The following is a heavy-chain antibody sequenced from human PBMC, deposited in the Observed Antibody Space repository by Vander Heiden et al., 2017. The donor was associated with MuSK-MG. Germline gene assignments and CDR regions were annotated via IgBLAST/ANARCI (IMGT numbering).Heavy chain of an antibody. J-gene: IGHJ3*02. D-gene: IGHD1-1*01. CDR3: ARIPLLERREAFDI. Sequence: QVQLLESGGGVVQPGRSLRLSCAASGFTFDIYAMHWVRQAPGKGLEWVAAISADGSNKYYADSVKGRFTISRDNSKNTLYLQLNSLRAEDTAVYYCARIPLLERREAFDIWGQGTMVTVSS. CDR2: ISADGSNK. V-gene: IGHV3-30-3*01. CDR1: GFTFDIYA.